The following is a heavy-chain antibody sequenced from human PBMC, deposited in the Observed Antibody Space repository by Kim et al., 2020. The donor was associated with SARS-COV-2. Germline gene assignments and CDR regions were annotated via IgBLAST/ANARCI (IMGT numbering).Heavy chain of an antibody. Sequence: SESLSLTCAVSGGSISSSNWWSWVRQPPGKGLEWIGEIYHSGSTNYNPSLKSRVTISVDKSKNQFSLKLSSVTAADTAVYYCARENDYGDYVWGMDVWGQGTPVTVSS. CDR2: IYHSGST. V-gene: IGHV4-4*02. CDR3: ARENDYGDYVWGMDV. CDR1: GGSISSSNW. J-gene: IGHJ6*02. D-gene: IGHD4-17*01.